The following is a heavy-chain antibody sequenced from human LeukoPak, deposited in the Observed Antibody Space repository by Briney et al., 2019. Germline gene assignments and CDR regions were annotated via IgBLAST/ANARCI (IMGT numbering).Heavy chain of an antibody. CDR1: GGSFSGYY. D-gene: IGHD1-7*01. CDR2: INHSGST. Sequence: TSETLSLTCAVYGGSFSGYYWSWIRQPPGKGLEWIGEINHSGSTNYNPSLKSRVTISVDTSKNQFSLKLSSVTAADTAVYYRARGVGYNWNYGRARNWFDPWGQGTLVTVSS. J-gene: IGHJ5*02. CDR3: ARGVGYNWNYGRARNWFDP. V-gene: IGHV4-34*01.